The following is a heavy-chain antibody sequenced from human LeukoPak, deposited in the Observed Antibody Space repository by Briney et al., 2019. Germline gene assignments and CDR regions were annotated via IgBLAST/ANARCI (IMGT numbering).Heavy chain of an antibody. J-gene: IGHJ6*03. CDR3: ARAGYSSSLSDYYFYMDV. D-gene: IGHD6-13*01. Sequence: GGSLRLSCAASGFTFSTYTMIWVRQAPGKGLEWVSSISTSSSDIYYGDSVKGRFTISRDNAKNSVFLQMNSLRAADTAVYYCARAGYSSSLSDYYFYMDVWGKGTTVTVSS. CDR2: ISTSSSDI. V-gene: IGHV3-21*01. CDR1: GFTFSTYT.